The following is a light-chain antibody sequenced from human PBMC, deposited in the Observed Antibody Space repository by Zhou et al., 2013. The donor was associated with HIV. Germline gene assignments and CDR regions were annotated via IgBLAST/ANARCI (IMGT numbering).Light chain of an antibody. V-gene: IGLV1-47*01. CDR1: SSNIGSNY. CDR2: RNN. CDR3: AAWDDSLSGYV. J-gene: IGLJ1*01. Sequence: QSVLTQPPSASGVTTSCSGSSSNIGSNYVYWFQQLPGTAPKLLIYRNNQRPSGVPDRFSGSKSGTSASLAISGLRSEDEADYYCAAWDDSLSGYVFGTGTKVTVL.